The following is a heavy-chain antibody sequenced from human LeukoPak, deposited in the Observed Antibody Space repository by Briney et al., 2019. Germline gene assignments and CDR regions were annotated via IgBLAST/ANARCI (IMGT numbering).Heavy chain of an antibody. CDR2: ISGSGGST. V-gene: IGHV3-23*01. J-gene: IGHJ4*02. D-gene: IGHD3-16*02. CDR1: GFTVSSNY. Sequence: GGSLRLSCAASGFTVSSNYMSWVRQAPGKGLEWVSVISGSGGSTYYADSVKGRFTISRDNSKNTLYLQMNSLRAEDTAVYYCAKLGSMITFGGVIGHDYWGQGTLVTVSS. CDR3: AKLGSMITFGGVIGHDY.